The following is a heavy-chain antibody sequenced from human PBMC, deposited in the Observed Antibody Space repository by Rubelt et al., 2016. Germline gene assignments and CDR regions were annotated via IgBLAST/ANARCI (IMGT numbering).Heavy chain of an antibody. V-gene: IGHV3-48*04. Sequence: VRPGGSLRLSCAASGFTFGGYSMNWLRQAPGKGLEWVSYISSSSSLIYYADSVKGRFTISRDNAKNSLYLQMNSLRGEDTAVYYCARVKSGVRGEVGWFDPWGQGTLVTVSS. CDR3: ARVKSGVRGEVGWFDP. CDR2: ISSSSSLI. CDR1: GFTFGGYS. D-gene: IGHD3-10*01. J-gene: IGHJ5*02.